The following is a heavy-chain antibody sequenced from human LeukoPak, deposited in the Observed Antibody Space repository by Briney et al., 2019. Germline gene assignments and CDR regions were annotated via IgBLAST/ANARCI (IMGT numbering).Heavy chain of an antibody. V-gene: IGHV3-48*02. J-gene: IGHJ4*02. CDR3: AGLRGPLDY. CDR2: ISSGSSTI. CDR1: GFTFSSYS. D-gene: IGHD3-10*01. Sequence: GGTLRVSCAASGFTFSSYSMNWVRQAPGKGLEWVSYISSGSSTIYYADSVEGRFTISRDNAKNSLYLQMNSLRDEDTAVYYCAGLRGPLDYWGQGTPVTVSS.